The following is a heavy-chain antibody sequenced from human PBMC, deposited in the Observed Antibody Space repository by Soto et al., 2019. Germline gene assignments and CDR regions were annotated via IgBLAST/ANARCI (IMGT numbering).Heavy chain of an antibody. CDR3: ARDDEGGSYCDLGY. V-gene: IGHV3-30-3*01. CDR2: ILYDGSNK. J-gene: IGHJ4*02. Sequence: LRLSCEASGFTFSSYIMHWVRQAPGKGLEWVAVILYDGSNKYYADSVKGRFSISRDNSKNTLYLQMNSLRDEDTAVYYCARDDEGGSYCDLGYWGQGTQVTVAS. CDR1: GFTFSSYI. D-gene: IGHD3-10*01.